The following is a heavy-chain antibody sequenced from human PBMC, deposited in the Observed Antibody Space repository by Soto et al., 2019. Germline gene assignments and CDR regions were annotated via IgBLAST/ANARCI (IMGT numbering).Heavy chain of an antibody. CDR1: GYSFTSYL. J-gene: IGHJ6*02. Sequence: EVQLVQSGAEVKKPGESLRISCNGSGYSFTSYLISWVRQMPGKGLEWMGRVDPSDSYTNYSPSFQGHVTISADKSISTADMQWSSVKASDTAMYDCARLAMATRRGYYGMDVWGQGTTVTVSS. CDR3: ARLAMATRRGYYGMDV. V-gene: IGHV5-10-1*01. D-gene: IGHD5-12*01. CDR2: VDPSDSYT.